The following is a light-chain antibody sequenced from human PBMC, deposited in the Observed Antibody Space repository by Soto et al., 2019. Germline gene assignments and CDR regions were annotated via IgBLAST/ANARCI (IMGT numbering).Light chain of an antibody. V-gene: IGKV1-9*01. CDR1: QDISSY. CDR3: QQLNSYPPF. J-gene: IGKJ4*01. Sequence: DIQLTQFPSFLSASVGDRVTITCRASQDISSYLAWYQQKPGKAPKLLIYAASTLQSGVPSRFSGSGSGTEFTLTISSLQPEDFATYYCQQLNSYPPFFGGGTKVEIK. CDR2: AAS.